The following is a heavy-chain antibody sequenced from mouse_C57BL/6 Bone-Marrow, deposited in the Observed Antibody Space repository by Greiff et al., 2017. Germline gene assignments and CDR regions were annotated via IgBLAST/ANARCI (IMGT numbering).Heavy chain of an antibody. J-gene: IGHJ1*03. Sequence: EVMLVESGGGLVKPGGSLKLSCAASGFTFSDYGMHWVRQAPEKGLEWVAYISSGSSTIYYADTVKGRFTISRDTAKNTLFLQMPSLRSEDTAMYYCSREEYDPWYFDVWGTGTTVTVAS. CDR3: SREEYDPWYFDV. CDR1: GFTFSDYG. D-gene: IGHD2-12*01. V-gene: IGHV5-17*01. CDR2: ISSGSSTI.